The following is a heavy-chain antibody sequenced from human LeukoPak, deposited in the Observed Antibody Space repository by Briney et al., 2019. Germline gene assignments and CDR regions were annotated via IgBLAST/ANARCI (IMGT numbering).Heavy chain of an antibody. V-gene: IGHV1-2*02. CDR1: GYTFTGYY. J-gene: IGHJ5*02. CDR2: INPNSGGT. D-gene: IGHD6-13*01. Sequence: ASVKVSCKASGYTFTGYYMHWVRQAPGQGLEWMEWINPNSGGTNYAQKFQGRVTMTRDTSISTAYMELSRLRSDNTAVYYCARDDRYSSSWYSNWFDPWGQGTLVTVSS. CDR3: ARDDRYSSSWYSNWFDP.